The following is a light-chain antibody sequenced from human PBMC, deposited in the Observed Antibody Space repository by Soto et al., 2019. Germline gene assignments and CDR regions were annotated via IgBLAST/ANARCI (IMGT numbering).Light chain of an antibody. CDR2: GAS. V-gene: IGKV3-20*01. Sequence: EVVLTQAPGTLSFSPGERATLSCRASQSVSSSYLAWHQQKRGQAPRLLIYGASSRATGIPDRFSGSGSGTDFTLTISRLEPEDFAVYYCQQYGSSPYTFGQGNKLEI. CDR3: QQYGSSPYT. J-gene: IGKJ2*01. CDR1: QSVSSSY.